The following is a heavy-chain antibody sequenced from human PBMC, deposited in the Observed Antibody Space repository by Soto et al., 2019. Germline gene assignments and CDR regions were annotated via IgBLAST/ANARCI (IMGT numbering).Heavy chain of an antibody. V-gene: IGHV3-33*01. Sequence: GGSLRLSCAASGFTFSSYGMHWVRQAPGKGLEWVAVIWYDGSNKYYADSVKGRFTISRDNAKNSLYLQMNSLRDEDTAVYYCATTRAGHYYYGMDVWGQGTTVTVSS. CDR1: GFTFSSYG. CDR2: IWYDGSNK. D-gene: IGHD1-26*01. J-gene: IGHJ6*02. CDR3: ATTRAGHYYYGMDV.